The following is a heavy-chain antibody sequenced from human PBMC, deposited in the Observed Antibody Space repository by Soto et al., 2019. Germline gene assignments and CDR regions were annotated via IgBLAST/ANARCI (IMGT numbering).Heavy chain of an antibody. CDR3: AKGEYYVRSGYYVVDAFHV. Sequence: GGSLRLSCAASGFTFSSYAMSWVRQAPGKGLEWVSAISGSGGSTYYADSVKGRFTLSRDNSKNTVYLQMNSLRAEDTAVYYWAKGEYYVRSGYYVVDAFHVWGQGTVVTVSS. D-gene: IGHD3-22*01. J-gene: IGHJ3*01. CDR2: ISGSGGST. V-gene: IGHV3-23*01. CDR1: GFTFSSYA.